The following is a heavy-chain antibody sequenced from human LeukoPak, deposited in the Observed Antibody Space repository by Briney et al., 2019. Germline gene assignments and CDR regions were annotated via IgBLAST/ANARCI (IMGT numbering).Heavy chain of an antibody. CDR1: GFTFSSYW. Sequence: GGSLRLSCAASGFTFSSYWMHWVRQAPGKGLAWVSRINSDGSSTSYADSVKGRFTISRDNAKNTLYLQMNSLRAEDTAVYYCARTPPLPDGYNAFDYWGQGTLVTVSS. CDR3: ARTPPLPDGYNAFDY. CDR2: INSDGSST. D-gene: IGHD5-24*01. J-gene: IGHJ4*02. V-gene: IGHV3-74*01.